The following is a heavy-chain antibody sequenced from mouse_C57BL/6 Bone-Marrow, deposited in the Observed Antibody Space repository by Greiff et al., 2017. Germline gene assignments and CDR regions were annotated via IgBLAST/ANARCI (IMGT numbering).Heavy chain of an antibody. J-gene: IGHJ3*01. D-gene: IGHD2-5*01. Sequence: QVQLQQSGAELVKPGASVKISCKASGYAFSSYWMNWVKQRPGKGLEWIGQIYPGDGDTNYNGKFKGKATLTADKSSSTAYMQLSSLTSEDSAVYFCARTGSNYLFAYWGQGTLVTVSA. CDR2: IYPGDGDT. V-gene: IGHV1-80*01. CDR1: GYAFSSYW. CDR3: ARTGSNYLFAY.